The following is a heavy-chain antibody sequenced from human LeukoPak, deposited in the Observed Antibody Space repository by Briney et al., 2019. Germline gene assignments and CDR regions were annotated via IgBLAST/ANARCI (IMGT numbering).Heavy chain of an antibody. CDR3: ARDSGAVAGNPFDY. CDR2: ISAYNGNT. V-gene: IGHV1-18*01. J-gene: IGHJ4*02. D-gene: IGHD6-19*01. Sequence: ASVKVSCKGSGDTFTSYGISWVRQAPGQGLEWMGLISAYNGNTNYAQKLQGRVTMTTDTSTSTAYMELRSLRSDDTAVYYCARDSGAVAGNPFDYWGQGTLVTVS. CDR1: GDTFTSYG.